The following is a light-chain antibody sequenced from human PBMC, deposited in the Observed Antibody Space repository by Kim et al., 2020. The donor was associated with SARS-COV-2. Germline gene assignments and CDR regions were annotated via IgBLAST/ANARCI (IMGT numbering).Light chain of an antibody. Sequence: GQKVTISCSGSTSNVVNNYVSWYQQHPGTAPKLLIYDNNKRPSGIPDRFSGSKSGTAATLGITGLQTGDEADYYCGTWDSSLSAVVFGGGTQLTVL. V-gene: IGLV1-51*01. CDR2: DNN. J-gene: IGLJ2*01. CDR1: TSNVVNNY. CDR3: GTWDSSLSAVV.